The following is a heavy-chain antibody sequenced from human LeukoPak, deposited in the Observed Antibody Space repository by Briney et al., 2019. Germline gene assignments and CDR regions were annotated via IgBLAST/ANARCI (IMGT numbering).Heavy chain of an antibody. CDR3: ARRRERPERFDY. D-gene: IGHD6-25*01. Sequence: PSETLSLTCTVSGGSISSSTYYWGWIRQPPGKGLEWIGEINHSGSTNYNPSLKSRVTISVDTSKNQFSLKLSSVTAADTAVYYCARRRERPERFDYWGQGTLVTVSS. CDR2: INHSGST. CDR1: GGSISSSTYY. V-gene: IGHV4-39*07. J-gene: IGHJ4*02.